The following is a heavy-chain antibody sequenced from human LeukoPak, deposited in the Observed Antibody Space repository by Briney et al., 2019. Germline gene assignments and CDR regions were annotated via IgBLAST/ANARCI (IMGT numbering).Heavy chain of an antibody. J-gene: IGHJ4*02. CDR2: INHSGST. CDR3: ARHGGSGAPDN. Sequence: SETLSLTCAVYGGSFSGYYWSWIRQPPGKGLEWIGEINHSGSTNYNPSLKSRVTISVDTSKNQFSLKLNSVTATDTAVYYCARHGGSGAPDNWGQGTLVTVSS. V-gene: IGHV4-34*01. CDR1: GGSFSGYY. D-gene: IGHD3-10*01.